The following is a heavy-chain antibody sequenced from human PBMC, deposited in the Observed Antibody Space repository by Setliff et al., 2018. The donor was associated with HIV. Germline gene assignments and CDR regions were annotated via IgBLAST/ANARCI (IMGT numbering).Heavy chain of an antibody. Sequence: PSETLSLTCTVSGGSISSGSYYWSWIRQPARKGLEWIGRIYTSGSTNYNPSLKSRVTISVDTSKNQFSLKLSSVTAADTAVYYCARSIRGLDVWGQGTTVTVSS. V-gene: IGHV4-61*02. CDR1: GGSISSGSYY. CDR2: IYTSGST. D-gene: IGHD3-3*02. CDR3: ARSIRGLDV. J-gene: IGHJ6*02.